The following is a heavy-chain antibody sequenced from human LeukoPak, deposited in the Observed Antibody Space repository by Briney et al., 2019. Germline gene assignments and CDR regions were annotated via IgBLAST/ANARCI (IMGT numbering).Heavy chain of an antibody. V-gene: IGHV3-64*01. D-gene: IGHD6-13*01. Sequence: GGSLSLSCAASGFTFSSYAMHWVRQAPGKGLEYVSAISSNGGSTYYANSVKGRFTISRDNSKNTLYLQMGSLRAEDMAVYYCARGHVVAADPLTLDYWGQGTLVTVSS. CDR2: ISSNGGST. J-gene: IGHJ4*02. CDR1: GFTFSSYA. CDR3: ARGHVVAADPLTLDY.